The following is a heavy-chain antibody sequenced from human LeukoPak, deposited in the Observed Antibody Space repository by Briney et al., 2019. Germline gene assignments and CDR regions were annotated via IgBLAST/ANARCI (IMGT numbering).Heavy chain of an antibody. CDR2: IYYSGST. CDR3: ASGYSYGYVSDYFDY. V-gene: IGHV4-39*01. CDR1: GGSISSSSYY. Sequence: PSETLSLTCTVSGGSISSSSYYWGWIRQPPGKGLEWIGSIYYSGSTYYNPSLKSGVTRSVETSKNQFSLKLSSVTAADTAVYYCASGYSYGYVSDYFDYWGQGTLVTVSS. D-gene: IGHD5-18*01. J-gene: IGHJ4*02.